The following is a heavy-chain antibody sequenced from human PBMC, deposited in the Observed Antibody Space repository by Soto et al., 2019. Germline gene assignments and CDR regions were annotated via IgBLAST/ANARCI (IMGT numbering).Heavy chain of an antibody. CDR1: GFTFTSSA. D-gene: IGHD5-18*01. J-gene: IGHJ6*02. CDR2: IVVGSGNT. Sequence: GASVKVSCKASGFTFTSSAVQWVRQARGQRLEWIGWIVVGSGNTNYAQKFQERVTITRDMSTSTAYMELSSLRSEDTAVYYCAADPGYSYGYHYYYGMDVWGQGTTVTAP. CDR3: AADPGYSYGYHYYYGMDV. V-gene: IGHV1-58*01.